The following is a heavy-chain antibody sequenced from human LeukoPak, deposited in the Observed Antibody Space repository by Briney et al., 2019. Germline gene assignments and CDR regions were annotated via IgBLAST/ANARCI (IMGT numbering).Heavy chain of an antibody. Sequence: PGGSLRLSCAASGFTGSNNYMSWVRQAPGKGLEWVSAIHSSGGTYYADSVKGRFTISRDNSKNTLYLQMNSLRAEDTAVYYCAKDADLPLRYGSGFFDYWGQGTLVTVSS. CDR1: GFTGSNNY. D-gene: IGHD3-10*01. CDR2: IHSSGGT. V-gene: IGHV3-53*01. J-gene: IGHJ4*02. CDR3: AKDADLPLRYGSGFFDY.